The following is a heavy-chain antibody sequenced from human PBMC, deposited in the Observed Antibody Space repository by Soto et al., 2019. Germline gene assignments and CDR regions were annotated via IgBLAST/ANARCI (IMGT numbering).Heavy chain of an antibody. CDR1: VFPVSSYS. CDR2: ISSSSSYI. D-gene: IGHD6-13*01. J-gene: IGHJ4*02. CDR3: ARVRPPAARAYFDY. Sequence: LRLSRASSVFPVSSYSINWVRQAPGKGLEWVSSISSSSSYIYYADSVKGRFTISRDNAKNSLYLQMNSLRAEDTAVYYCARVRPPAARAYFDYWGQGTLVTVSS. V-gene: IGHV3-21*01.